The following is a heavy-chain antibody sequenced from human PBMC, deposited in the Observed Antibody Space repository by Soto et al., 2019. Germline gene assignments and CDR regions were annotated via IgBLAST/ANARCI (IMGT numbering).Heavy chain of an antibody. J-gene: IGHJ4*02. CDR2: IFPGDSDT. Sequence: GESLKISFKVSGYTFTSQWMAWVRQMPGKGLEWMGMIFPGDSDTRYSPSFQGQVTISADKSISTAYLQWSSLKASDTAMYFCARHGAFFDYWGQGTLVTVSS. CDR3: ARHGAFFDY. V-gene: IGHV5-51*01. D-gene: IGHD3-16*01. CDR1: GYTFTSQW.